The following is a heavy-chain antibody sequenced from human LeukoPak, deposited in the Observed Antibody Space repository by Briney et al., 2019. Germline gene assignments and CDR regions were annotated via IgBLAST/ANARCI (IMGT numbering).Heavy chain of an antibody. D-gene: IGHD3-22*01. Sequence: ASVKVSCKASGYTFPSYFMHWVRQAPGQGLEWMGIINPTGGSTTYAQKFQGRVTMTRDTSTSTVYMELSSLRSDDTAVYYCARVGYYDSSGYYALAEYFQHWGQGTLVTVSS. V-gene: IGHV1-46*01. CDR1: GYTFPSYF. CDR2: INPTGGST. CDR3: ARVGYYDSSGYYALAEYFQH. J-gene: IGHJ1*01.